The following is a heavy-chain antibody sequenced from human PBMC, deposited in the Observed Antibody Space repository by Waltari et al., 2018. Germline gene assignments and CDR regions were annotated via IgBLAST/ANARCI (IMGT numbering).Heavy chain of an antibody. CDR1: GFTFSSYA. Sequence: QVQLVESGGGVVQPGRPLRLSCAASGFTFSSYAMHWVRQAPGKGLEWVAVISYDGSNKYYADSVKGRFTISRDNSKNTLYLQMNSLRAEDTAVYYCARWVLVLGGLDYWGQGTLVTVSS. J-gene: IGHJ4*02. CDR2: ISYDGSNK. V-gene: IGHV3-30-3*01. D-gene: IGHD2-21*01. CDR3: ARWVLVLGGLDY.